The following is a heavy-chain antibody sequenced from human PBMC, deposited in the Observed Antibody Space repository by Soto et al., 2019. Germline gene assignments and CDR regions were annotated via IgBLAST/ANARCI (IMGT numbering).Heavy chain of an antibody. V-gene: IGHV4-39*01. Sequence: QLHLQESGPRLVKYSETLSLTCTVSGGSISTSHYWGWVRQPPGKGLGWIGSVFSSGSPYYSPSFKSRITLSVDTSKNQFSLTVRSVTATDTAVYFCARHYNTGAFFDFWGPGNLVTVSS. CDR1: GGSISTSHY. D-gene: IGHD1-20*01. J-gene: IGHJ4*02. CDR3: ARHYNTGAFFDF. CDR2: VFSSGSP.